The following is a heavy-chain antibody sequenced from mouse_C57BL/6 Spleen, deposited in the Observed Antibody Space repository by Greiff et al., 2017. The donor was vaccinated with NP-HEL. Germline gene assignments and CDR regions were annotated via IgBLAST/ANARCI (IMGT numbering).Heavy chain of an antibody. CDR1: GYSITSGYY. Sequence: EVQLQESGPGLVKPSQSLSLTCSVTGYSITSGYYWNWIRQFPGNKLEWMGYISYDGSNNYNPSLKNRISITRDTSKNQFFLKLNSVTTEDTATYYCAREETYYYGSSAWFAYWGQGTLVTVSA. D-gene: IGHD1-1*01. CDR2: ISYDGSN. CDR3: AREETYYYGSSAWFAY. V-gene: IGHV3-6*01. J-gene: IGHJ3*01.